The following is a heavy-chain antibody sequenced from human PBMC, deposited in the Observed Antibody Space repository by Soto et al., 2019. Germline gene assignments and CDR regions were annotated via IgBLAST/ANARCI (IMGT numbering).Heavy chain of an antibody. CDR3: AAVGGAMTYYYYYGMDV. J-gene: IGHJ6*02. Sequence: SVKVSCKASGFTFTSSAVQWVRQARGQRLEWIGWIVVGSGNTNYAQKFQERVTITRDMSTSTAYMELSSLRSEDTAEYYCAAVGGAMTYYYYYGMDVWGQGTTVTVSS. CDR1: GFTFTSSA. V-gene: IGHV1-58*01. CDR2: IVVGSGNT. D-gene: IGHD3-16*01.